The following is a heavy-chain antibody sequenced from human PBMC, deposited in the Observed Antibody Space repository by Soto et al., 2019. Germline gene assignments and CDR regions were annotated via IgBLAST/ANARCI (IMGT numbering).Heavy chain of an antibody. V-gene: IGHV3-15*01. D-gene: IGHD3-3*01. Sequence: SLRLSCEASGFTFRNAWMSWVRQAPGEGLEWVGRIKSKTDGGTTDYAAPVTGRFTISRDDSKNTLYLQMNSLKTEDTAVYYCTRTSGYYWGQGTLVTVSS. CDR3: TRTSGYY. CDR1: GFTFRNAW. CDR2: IKSKTDGGTT. J-gene: IGHJ4*02.